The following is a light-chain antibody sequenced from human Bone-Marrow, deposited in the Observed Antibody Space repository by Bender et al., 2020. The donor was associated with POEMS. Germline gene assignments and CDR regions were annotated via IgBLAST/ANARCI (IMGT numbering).Light chain of an antibody. CDR2: DVS. Sequence: QSALTQSASVSGSPGQSLTISCTGTSSDVGAYNYVSWYQQHPGKAPKLILYDVSHRPSGLSNRFSGSKSDNTASLTISELRAEDEADYYCCSYTNTATLYVFGSGTKVTVL. CDR1: SSDVGAYNY. J-gene: IGLJ1*01. V-gene: IGLV2-14*01. CDR3: CSYTNTATLYV.